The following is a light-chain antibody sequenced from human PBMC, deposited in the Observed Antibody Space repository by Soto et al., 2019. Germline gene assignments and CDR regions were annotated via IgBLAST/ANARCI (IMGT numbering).Light chain of an antibody. CDR3: QQLRMYQST. J-gene: IGKJ4*01. CDR2: AAS. Sequence: IQLTQSPSSLSASVGDRVTITCRASQDIAIYLAWYQQKPGEAPKLLIYAASTLYGGVPSRFRVSGSGKYLARSTTSLQAEDFATYYCQQLRMYQSTVGGGTKVDIK. V-gene: IGKV1-9*01. CDR1: QDIAIY.